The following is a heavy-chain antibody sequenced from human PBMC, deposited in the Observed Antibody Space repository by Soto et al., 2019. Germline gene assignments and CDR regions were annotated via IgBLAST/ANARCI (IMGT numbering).Heavy chain of an antibody. V-gene: IGHV3-23*01. D-gene: IGHD6-13*01. Sequence: GGSLRLSCAASGFTFSSYAMSWVRQAPGKGLEWVSAISGSGGSTYYADSVKGRFTISRDNSKNTLYLQMKRLRAEDTAVYYCAKDRAAAGPRDWFDPWGQGTLVTFSS. CDR2: ISGSGGST. CDR1: GFTFSSYA. J-gene: IGHJ5*02. CDR3: AKDRAAAGPRDWFDP.